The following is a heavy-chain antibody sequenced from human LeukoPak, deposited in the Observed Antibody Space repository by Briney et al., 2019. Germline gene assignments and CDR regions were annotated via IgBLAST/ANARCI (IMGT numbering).Heavy chain of an antibody. Sequence: SETLSLTCTVSGGSISSYYWSWIRQPPGKGLEWIGYIYYSGGTNYNPSLKSRVTISVDTSKNQFSLKLSSVTAADTAVYYCARATVTTGLDYWGQGTLVTVSS. D-gene: IGHD4-17*01. CDR3: ARATVTTGLDY. CDR1: GGSISSYY. J-gene: IGHJ4*02. CDR2: IYYSGGT. V-gene: IGHV4-59*01.